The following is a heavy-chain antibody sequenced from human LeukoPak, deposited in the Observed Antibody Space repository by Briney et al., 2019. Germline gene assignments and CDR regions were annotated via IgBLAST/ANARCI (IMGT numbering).Heavy chain of an antibody. CDR3: ARSGYHNWFDP. D-gene: IGHD1-1*01. CDR1: GGSISSSSYY. Sequence: SETLSLACAVSGGSISSSSYYWGWIRQPPGKGLEWIGSIYYSGSTYYNPSLKSRVTISVDTSKNQFSLKLSSVTAADTAVYYCARSGYHNWFDPWGQGTLVTVSS. V-gene: IGHV4-39*01. CDR2: IYYSGST. J-gene: IGHJ5*02.